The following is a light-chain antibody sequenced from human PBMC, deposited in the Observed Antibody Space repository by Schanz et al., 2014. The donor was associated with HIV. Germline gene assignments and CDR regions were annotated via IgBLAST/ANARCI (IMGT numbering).Light chain of an antibody. Sequence: QSVLTQPPSASGTPGQRVTLSCSGSSSNIGSNTVHWYQQLPGTAPKLLMYSNNQRPSGVPDRFSGFESGTSASLAISGLQSEDEADYYCGTWDDSLNGWVFGGGTKLTVL. CDR1: SSNIGSNT. V-gene: IGLV1-44*01. CDR2: SNN. J-gene: IGLJ3*02. CDR3: GTWDDSLNGWV.